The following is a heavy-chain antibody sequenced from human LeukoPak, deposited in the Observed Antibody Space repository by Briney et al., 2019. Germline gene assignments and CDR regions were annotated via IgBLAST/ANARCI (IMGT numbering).Heavy chain of an antibody. V-gene: IGHV4-38-2*02. D-gene: IGHD6-19*01. CDR3: AREGGIAVAGIQPDDAFDI. CDR1: TYSFKSGFY. J-gene: IGHJ3*02. Sequence: PSETLSLTCSVSTYSFKSGFYWGWLRQPPGKGLEWVATIYHTGSTYYNPSLKSRVTISVDTSKNQSSLKLSSVTAADTAVYYCAREGGIAVAGIQPDDAFDIWGQGTMVTVSS. CDR2: IYHTGST.